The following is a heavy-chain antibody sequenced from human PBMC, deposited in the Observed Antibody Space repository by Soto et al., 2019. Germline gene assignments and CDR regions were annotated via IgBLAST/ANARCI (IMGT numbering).Heavy chain of an antibody. J-gene: IGHJ4*02. CDR3: ARGPGASGTYHYFFDY. D-gene: IGHD3-10*01. CDR1: GGSLSSYR. Sequence: SETLSLTCTVSGGSLSSYRWSWIRQPPGKGLEWIGYIYYTGSTNYNPSLKSRVTISLDASKNQFSLKLNSATAADTAVYYCARGPGASGTYHYFFDYWGPGTLVTVSS. CDR2: IYYTGST. V-gene: IGHV4-59*01.